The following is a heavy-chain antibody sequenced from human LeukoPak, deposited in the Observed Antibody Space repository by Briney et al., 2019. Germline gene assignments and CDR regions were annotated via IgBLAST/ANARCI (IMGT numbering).Heavy chain of an antibody. Sequence: GESLKISCKGSGYSFTSYWIGWVRQMPGKGLEWMGIIYLGDSDTRYSPSFQGQVTISADKSISTAYLQWSSLKASDTAMYYCARQGVAYCGGDCSSFDYWGQGTLVTVSS. V-gene: IGHV5-51*01. D-gene: IGHD2-21*02. CDR2: IYLGDSDT. CDR1: GYSFTSYW. CDR3: ARQGVAYCGGDCSSFDY. J-gene: IGHJ4*02.